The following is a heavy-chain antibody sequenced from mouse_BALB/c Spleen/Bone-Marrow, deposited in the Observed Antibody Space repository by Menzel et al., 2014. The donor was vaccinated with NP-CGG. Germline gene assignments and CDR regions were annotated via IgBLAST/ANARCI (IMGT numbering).Heavy chain of an antibody. Sequence: QVQLQQSGPGLVQPSQSLSITCTVSGFSLTSYGVHWVRRSPGKGLEWLGVIQSGGSTDYNAAFISRLSTSKDNSKSXVFFKMNSLQANDTAIYYCARYGSILDYWGQGTTLTVSS. CDR2: IQSGGST. D-gene: IGHD1-1*01. CDR3: ARYGSILDY. V-gene: IGHV2-2*02. CDR1: GFSLTSYG. J-gene: IGHJ2*01.